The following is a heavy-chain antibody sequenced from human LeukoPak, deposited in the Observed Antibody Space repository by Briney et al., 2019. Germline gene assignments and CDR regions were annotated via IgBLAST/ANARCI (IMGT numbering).Heavy chain of an antibody. V-gene: IGHV3-23*01. Sequence: GGSLRLSCAASGFTFSSNAMSWVRQAPGKGLEWVPTISGSGGSTYYADSVKGRFTISRDNSKNTLYLQMNSLRAEDTAVYYCAKGTPADRGYCSGGSCYSAGYFDYWGQGTLVTVSS. J-gene: IGHJ4*02. CDR2: ISGSGGST. CDR1: GFTFSSNA. CDR3: AKGTPADRGYCSGGSCYSAGYFDY. D-gene: IGHD2-15*01.